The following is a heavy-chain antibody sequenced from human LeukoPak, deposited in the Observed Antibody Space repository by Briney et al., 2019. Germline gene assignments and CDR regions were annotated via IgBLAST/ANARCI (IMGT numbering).Heavy chain of an antibody. J-gene: IGHJ4*02. CDR2: ISGRSSTI. V-gene: IGHV3-48*01. CDR3: ARDRLTSGSYFFDY. CDR1: AFTLSDYI. D-gene: IGHD1-26*01. Sequence: GGSLRLSCAASAFTLSDYIMNWVRHAPGKGMEWMSFISGRSSTIYYADSVRGRFPVSRDNAKNSMYLQMNSLRAEDTAVYYCARDRLTSGSYFFDYWGQGTLVTVSS.